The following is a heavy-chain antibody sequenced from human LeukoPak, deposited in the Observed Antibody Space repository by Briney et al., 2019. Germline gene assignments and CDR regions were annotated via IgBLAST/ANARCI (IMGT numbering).Heavy chain of an antibody. CDR1: GFPFSNYW. V-gene: IGHV3-7*03. CDR2: MKEDGGEI. CDR3: AKDKVVVVPAAKNYYYYYYMDV. J-gene: IGHJ6*03. D-gene: IGHD2-2*01. Sequence: PGGSLRPSCAASGFPFSNYWMSWVRQAPGKGLEWVANMKEDGGEINYVDSVKGRFTISRDNAKNSLYLQMNSLRAEDTALHYCAKDKVVVVPAAKNYYYYYYMDVWGKGTTVTVSS.